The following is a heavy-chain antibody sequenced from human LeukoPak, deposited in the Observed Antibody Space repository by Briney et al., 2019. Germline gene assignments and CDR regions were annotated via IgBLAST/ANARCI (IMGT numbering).Heavy chain of an antibody. V-gene: IGHV1-18*01. CDR1: GSTFTSYG. D-gene: IGHD1-1*01. Sequence: ASVKVSCKPSGSTFTSYGINWVRQAAGQRLEWMGWINTNNVNRNYAQKLQGRVTMTTDTSTNTAYMELMSLTSDDTAVYYCARAGQLDYWGQGTLVTVSS. CDR2: INTNNVNR. CDR3: ARAGQLDY. J-gene: IGHJ4*02.